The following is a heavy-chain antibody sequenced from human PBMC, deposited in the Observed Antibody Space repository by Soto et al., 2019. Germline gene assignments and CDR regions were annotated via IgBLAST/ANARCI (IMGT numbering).Heavy chain of an antibody. CDR3: ARLNQPIDYYYYYGMDV. J-gene: IGHJ6*02. Sequence: ASVKVSCKASGYTFTSYAMRWVRQAPGQRLEWMGWINAGNGNTKYSQKFQGRVTITRDTSASTAYMELSSLRSEDTAVYYCARLNQPIDYYYYYGMDVWGQGTTVTVSS. CDR1: GYTFTSYA. V-gene: IGHV1-3*01. CDR2: INAGNGNT.